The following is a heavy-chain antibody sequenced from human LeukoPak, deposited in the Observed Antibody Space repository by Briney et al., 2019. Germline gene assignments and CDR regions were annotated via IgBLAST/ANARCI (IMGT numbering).Heavy chain of an antibody. CDR3: VFEYNAFDI. CDR2: TYYRSKWHN. J-gene: IGHJ3*02. D-gene: IGHD6-6*01. V-gene: IGHV6-1*01. CDR1: GDSVSNKNTA. Sequence: SQTLSLTCAISGDSVSNKNTAWNWIRQSPSRGLEWLGRTYYRSKWHNTYAASVKSRITINPDTSKNQFSLQLNSVTPEDTAVYYCVFEYNAFDIWGQGTMVTVSS.